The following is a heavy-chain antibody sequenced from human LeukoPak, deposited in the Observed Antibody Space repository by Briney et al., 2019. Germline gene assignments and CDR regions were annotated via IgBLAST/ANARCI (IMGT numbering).Heavy chain of an antibody. J-gene: IGHJ4*02. V-gene: IGHV3-23*01. D-gene: IGHD3-3*01. CDR1: GFTFNSYA. CDR2: MSGSDAGT. CDR3: TIESYDFWSGYPQYYFDY. Sequence: GGSLRLSCIASGFTFNSYAMSWVRQAPGKGLEWVSAMSGSDAGTYYADSVKGRFTISRDNSKNTLFLQMNSLKTEDTAVYYCTIESYDFWSGYPQYYFDYWGQGTLVTVSS.